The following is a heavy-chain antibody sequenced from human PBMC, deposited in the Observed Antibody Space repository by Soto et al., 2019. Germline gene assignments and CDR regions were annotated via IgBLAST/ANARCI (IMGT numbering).Heavy chain of an antibody. D-gene: IGHD3-3*01. Sequence: GASVKVSCKASGGTFSSYAISWVRQAPGQGLEWMGGIIPIFGTANYAQKFQGRVTITADESTSTAYMELSSLRSEDTAVYYCAREIGVTNFYGMDVWGQGTTVTISS. V-gene: IGHV1-69*13. CDR3: AREIGVTNFYGMDV. CDR2: IIPIFGTA. CDR1: GGTFSSYA. J-gene: IGHJ6*02.